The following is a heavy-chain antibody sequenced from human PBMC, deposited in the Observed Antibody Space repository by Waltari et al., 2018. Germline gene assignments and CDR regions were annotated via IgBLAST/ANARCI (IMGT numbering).Heavy chain of an antibody. V-gene: IGHV4-61*02. CDR1: GGSISSGSYY. J-gene: IGHJ5*02. Sequence: QVQLQESGPGLVKPSQTLSITCTVSGGSISSGSYYWSWIRQPAGKGLEWIGRIYTRGSTNYNPSLKSRVTISVDTSKNQFSLKLSSVTAADTAVYYCARDRGVRGVIGSWFDPWGQGTLVTVSS. CDR3: ARDRGVRGVIGSWFDP. D-gene: IGHD3-10*01. CDR2: IYTRGST.